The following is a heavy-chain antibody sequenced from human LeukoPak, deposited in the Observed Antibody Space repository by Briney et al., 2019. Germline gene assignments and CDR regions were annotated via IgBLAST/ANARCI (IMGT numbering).Heavy chain of an antibody. CDR2: VVHGVTT. CDR3: ARGQECIDPGCFLLGGWFDP. Sequence: PSDTLSLTCAVSGFSVSGDYYWAWIRQSPGKGLEWIGRVVHGVTTNYNPSLRSRVTISVDRSKNAFSLQMTSVTAADMASYFCARGQECIDPGCFLLGGWFDPWGQGIQVIVSS. V-gene: IGHV4-38-2*01. CDR1: GFSVSGDYY. D-gene: IGHD3-16*01. J-gene: IGHJ5*02.